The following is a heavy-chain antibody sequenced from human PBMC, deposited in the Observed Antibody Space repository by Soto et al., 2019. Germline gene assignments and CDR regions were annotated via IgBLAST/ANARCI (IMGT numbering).Heavy chain of an antibody. J-gene: IGHJ6*02. D-gene: IGHD2-8*01. CDR1: GGSISSYY. CDR3: PRDSDIVLKMGGSPGRTGAHYYYYGMDV. V-gene: IGHV4-4*07. CDR2: IYTSGST. Sequence: SETLSLTCTVSGGSISSYYWSWIRQPAGKGLEWIGRIYTSGSTNYNPSLKIRVTMSVDTAXNQFSLKLSSVTAADTAVYYCPRDSDIVLKMGGSPGRTGAHYYYYGMDVWGHGTTVPVSS.